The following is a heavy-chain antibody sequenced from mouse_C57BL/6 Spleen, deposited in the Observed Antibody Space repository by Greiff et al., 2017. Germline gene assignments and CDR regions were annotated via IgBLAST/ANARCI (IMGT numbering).Heavy chain of an antibody. J-gene: IGHJ2*01. D-gene: IGHD2-4*01. V-gene: IGHV1-53*01. CDR2: INPSNGGT. CDR3: ARWMGDYDGYFDY. CDR1: GYTFTSYW. Sequence: QVQLQQPGTELVKPGASGYTFTSYWMHWVKQRPGQGLEWIGNINPSNGGTNYNEKFKSKATLTVDKSSSTAYMQLSNLTSEDSAVYYCARWMGDYDGYFDYWGQGTTLTVSS.